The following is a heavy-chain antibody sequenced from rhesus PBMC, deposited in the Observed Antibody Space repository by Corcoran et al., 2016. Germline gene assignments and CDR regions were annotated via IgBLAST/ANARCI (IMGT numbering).Heavy chain of an antibody. CDR3: ARDYNFWTGYYTGDAFDF. CDR2: ISVSGEST. J-gene: IGHJ3*01. Sequence: QLQLQESGPGLVKPSETLSLTCAVSGGSISSNYWSWIRQPPGQGLEWIGRISVSGESTDYNPSLKSRVTISTDTSKNQFSLKLSSVTAADTAVYDCARDYNFWTGYYTGDAFDFWGQGLRVTVSS. D-gene: IGHD3-3*01. V-gene: IGHV4-173*01. CDR1: GGSISSNY.